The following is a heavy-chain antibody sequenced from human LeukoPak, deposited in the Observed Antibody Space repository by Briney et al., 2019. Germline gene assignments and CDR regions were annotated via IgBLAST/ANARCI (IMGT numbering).Heavy chain of an antibody. CDR1: SSTFTNYW. J-gene: IGHJ5*02. V-gene: IGHV5-51*01. CDR3: ARRYYTSVWFDP. Sequence: GESLKISCKASSSTFTNYWIGWVRQLPGRGLEWMGITYPGGSQTIYMPPFQGQVTTSVDESATTAYLQWNTLKATDTAMYYCARRYYTSVWFDPWGQGTLVTVSS. CDR2: TYPGGSQT. D-gene: IGHD1-26*01.